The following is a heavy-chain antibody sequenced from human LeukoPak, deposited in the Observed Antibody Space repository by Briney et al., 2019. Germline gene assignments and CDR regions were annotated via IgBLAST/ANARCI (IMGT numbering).Heavy chain of an antibody. CDR3: ARVLLDSGYEN. Sequence: PSETLSLTCAVYGGSFSGYYWSWIRQHPGKGLEWIGYIYYSGSTYYNPSLKSRVTISVDTSKNQFSLKLSSVTAADTAVYYCARVLLDSGYENWGQGTLVTVSS. CDR2: IYYSGST. CDR1: GGSFSGYY. V-gene: IGHV4-31*11. D-gene: IGHD5-12*01. J-gene: IGHJ4*02.